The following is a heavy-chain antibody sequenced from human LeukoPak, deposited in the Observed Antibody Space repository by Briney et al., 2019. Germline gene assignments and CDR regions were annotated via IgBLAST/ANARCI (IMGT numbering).Heavy chain of an antibody. V-gene: IGHV3-74*01. CDR1: GFTFSTYW. Sequence: GGSLRLSCAASGFTFSTYWMHWVRQAPGKGLVWVSRTNSDGSTTSYADSVKGRFTISRDNAKNTLYLQMNSLRAEDTAVYYCTRVATGSYHFDYWGQGTLATVSS. J-gene: IGHJ4*02. CDR3: TRVATGSYHFDY. CDR2: TNSDGSTT. D-gene: IGHD3-16*01.